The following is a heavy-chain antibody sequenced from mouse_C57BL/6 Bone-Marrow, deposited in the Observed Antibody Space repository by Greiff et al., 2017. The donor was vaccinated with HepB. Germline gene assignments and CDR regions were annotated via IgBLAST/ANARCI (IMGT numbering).Heavy chain of an antibody. CDR2: ISNLAYSI. Sequence: EVQLVESGGGLVQPGGSLKLSCAASGFTFSDYGMAWVRQAPRKGPEWVAFISNLAYSIYYADTVTGRFTISRDNAKNNLYLQMSHLKSEDTAMYYCARGGSSSAWFAYWGQGTLVTVSA. V-gene: IGHV5-15*01. CDR1: GFTFSDYG. CDR3: ARGGSSSAWFAY. D-gene: IGHD1-1*01. J-gene: IGHJ3*01.